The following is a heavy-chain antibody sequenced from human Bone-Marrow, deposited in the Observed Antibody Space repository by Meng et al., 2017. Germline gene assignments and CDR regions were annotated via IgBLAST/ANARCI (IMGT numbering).Heavy chain of an antibody. J-gene: IGHJ4*02. CDR1: GDSVSSNSAT. CDR3: ARDGTSWYFFDY. CDR2: TYYRSRWYS. D-gene: IGHD1-1*01. V-gene: IGHV6-1*01. Sequence: QVQLQQSGPGLVKPSQTLSLTCAISGDSVSSNSATWNWIRQSPSRGLEWLGRTYYRSRWYSDYVVSVQSRITINPDTSKNQFSLQLNSLTPEDSAVYYCARDGTSWYFFDYWGQGTLVTVSS.